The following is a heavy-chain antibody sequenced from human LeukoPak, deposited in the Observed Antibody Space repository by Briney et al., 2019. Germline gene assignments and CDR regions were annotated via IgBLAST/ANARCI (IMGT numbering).Heavy chain of an antibody. V-gene: IGHV3-21*01. D-gene: IGHD2-2*01. J-gene: IGHJ4*02. Sequence: GGSLRLSCAASGFTFSSYSMNWVRQAPGKGLEWVSSISSSSSYIYYADSVKGRFTISRDNAKNSLYLQMNSLRAEDTAVYYCARVYCSSTSCVWALDYWGQGTLVTVPS. CDR3: ARVYCSSTSCVWALDY. CDR2: ISSSSSYI. CDR1: GFTFSSYS.